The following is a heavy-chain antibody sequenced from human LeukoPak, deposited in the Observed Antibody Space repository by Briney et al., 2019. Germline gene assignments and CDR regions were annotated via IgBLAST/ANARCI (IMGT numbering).Heavy chain of an antibody. CDR1: GYTFTSYA. CDR3: ARDARIMITFGGVIANWFDP. D-gene: IGHD3-16*02. CDR2: INTNTGNP. V-gene: IGHV7-4-1*02. Sequence: ASVKVSCKASGYTFTSYAMNWVRQAPGQGLEWMGWINTNTGNPTYAQGFTGRFVFSLDTSVSTAYLQISSLKAEDTAVYYCARDARIMITFGGVIANWFDPWGQGTLVTVSS. J-gene: IGHJ5*02.